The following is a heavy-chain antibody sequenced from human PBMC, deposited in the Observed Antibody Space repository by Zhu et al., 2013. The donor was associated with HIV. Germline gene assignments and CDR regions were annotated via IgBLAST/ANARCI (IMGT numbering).Heavy chain of an antibody. D-gene: IGHD4-17*01. J-gene: IGHJ3*02. V-gene: IGHV4-31*03. CDR1: GGSISSGGYY. CDR2: IYYSGST. Sequence: QVQLQESGPGLVKPSQTLSLTCTVSGGSISSGGYYWSWIRQHPGKGLEWIGYIYYSGSTYYNPSLKSRVTISVDTSKNQFSLKLSSVTAADTAVYYCARDYPTTPEGGDAFDIWGQGDNGHRLF. CDR3: ARDYPTTPEGGDAFDI.